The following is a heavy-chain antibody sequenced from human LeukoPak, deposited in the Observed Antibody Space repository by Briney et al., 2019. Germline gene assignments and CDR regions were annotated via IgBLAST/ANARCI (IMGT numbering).Heavy chain of an antibody. CDR3: AKERGVGATSGSLATFDN. J-gene: IGHJ4*02. CDR1: RFTFSNYA. CDR2: ISASGITT. V-gene: IGHV3-23*01. D-gene: IGHD1-26*01. Sequence: PGGSLRLSCAASRFTFSNYAMSWVRQAPGKGLEWVSSISASGITTYYADSVRGRFTIFRDNSENTLFLQLNSLRAEDTAIYFCAKERGVGATSGSLATFDNWGQGTLVTVSS.